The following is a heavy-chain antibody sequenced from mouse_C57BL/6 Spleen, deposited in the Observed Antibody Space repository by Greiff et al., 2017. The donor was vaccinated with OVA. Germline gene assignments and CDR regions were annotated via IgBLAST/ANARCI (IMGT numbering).Heavy chain of an antibody. J-gene: IGHJ2*01. CDR1: GYTFTDYY. D-gene: IGHD3-1*01. Sequence: LVESGAELVRPGASVKLSCKASGYTFTDYYINWVKQRPGQGLEWIARIYPGSGNTYYNEKFKGKATLTAEKSSSTAYMQLSSLTSEDSAVYFCARVGLDYWGQGTTLTVSS. V-gene: IGHV1-76*01. CDR2: IYPGSGNT. CDR3: ARVGLDY.